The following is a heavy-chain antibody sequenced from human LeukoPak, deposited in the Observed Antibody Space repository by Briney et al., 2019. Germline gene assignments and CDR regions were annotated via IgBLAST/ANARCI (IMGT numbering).Heavy chain of an antibody. V-gene: IGHV4-31*03. J-gene: IGHJ4*02. CDR3: ARGYCSGGSCYVDS. Sequence: SETLSLTCTVSGGSISSGGYYWSWIRQHPGKGLEWIGYIHYSGSTYYNPSLKSRLTISVDTSKNQFSLELSSVTAADTAVYYCARGYCSGGSCYVDSWGQGTLVTVSS. D-gene: IGHD2-15*01. CDR2: IHYSGST. CDR1: GGSISSGGYY.